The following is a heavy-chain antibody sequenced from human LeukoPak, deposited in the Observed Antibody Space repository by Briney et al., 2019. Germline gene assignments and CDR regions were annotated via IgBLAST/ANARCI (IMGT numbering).Heavy chain of an antibody. CDR1: GHSISSSDYY. CDR3: ASQGANIAAAGTAEYFQH. CDR2: IFHTGNT. J-gene: IGHJ1*01. Sequence: PSETLSLTCAVSGHSISSSDYYWGWIRQPPGKGLEWIGTIFHTGNTYYKSSLKSRVTISVDTSKNQFSLKLSSVTAADTAVYYCASQGANIAAAGTAEYFQHWGQGTLVTVSS. D-gene: IGHD6-13*01. V-gene: IGHV4-39*07.